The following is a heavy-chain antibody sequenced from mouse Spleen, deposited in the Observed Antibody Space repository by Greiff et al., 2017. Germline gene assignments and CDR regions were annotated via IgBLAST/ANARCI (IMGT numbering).Heavy chain of an antibody. CDR1: GFTFSDYG. CDR3: ARPPFDY. CDR2: ISSGSSTI. J-gene: IGHJ2*01. V-gene: IGHV5-17*01. Sequence: EVQLVESGGGLVKPGGSLKLSCAASGFTFSDYGMHWVRQAPEKGLEWVAYISSGSSTIYYADTVEGRFTISRDNAKNTLFLQMTSLRSEDTAMYYCARPPFDYWGQGTTLTVSS.